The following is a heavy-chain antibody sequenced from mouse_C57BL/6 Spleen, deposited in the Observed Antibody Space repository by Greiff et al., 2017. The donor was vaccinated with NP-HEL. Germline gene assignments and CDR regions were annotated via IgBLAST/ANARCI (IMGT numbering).Heavy chain of an antibody. J-gene: IGHJ2*01. Sequence: VHVKPSGAELVKPGASVKLSCTASGFNIKDYYMHWVKQRTEQGLEWIGRIAPEDGETKYAPKFQGKATITADTSSNTAYLQLSSLTSEDTAVYYCASLLGREFDYWGQGTTLTVSS. V-gene: IGHV14-2*01. CDR2: IAPEDGET. CDR3: ASLLGREFDY. CDR1: GFNIKDYY. D-gene: IGHD4-1*01.